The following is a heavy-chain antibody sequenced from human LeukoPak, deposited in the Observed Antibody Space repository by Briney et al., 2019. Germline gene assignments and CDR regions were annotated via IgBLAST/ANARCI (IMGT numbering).Heavy chain of an antibody. CDR3: ARVNADRRNGASDY. J-gene: IGHJ4*02. Sequence: SETLSLTCTVSGGSISNSDYSWGWIRQPPGKGLECIGTIYYSGSTNYNPSLKSRVTISVDTSKNQFSLKLSSVTAADTAVYYCARVNADRRNGASDYWGQGTLVTVSS. CDR1: GGSISNSDYS. D-gene: IGHD2-8*01. V-gene: IGHV4-39*07. CDR2: IYYSGST.